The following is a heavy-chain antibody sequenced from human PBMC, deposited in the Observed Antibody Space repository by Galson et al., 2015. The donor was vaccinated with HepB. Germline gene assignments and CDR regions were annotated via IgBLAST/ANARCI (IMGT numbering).Heavy chain of an antibody. J-gene: IGHJ4*02. Sequence: SLRLSCAASGFTFANYGLHWVRQAPGKGLEWVAIISYDGSDKKYADSVKGRFTVSRDNSKNTLYLQLHSVRTEDTAVYYCAREDNWNCWVYWGQGTLVTVSS. V-gene: IGHV3-30*03. CDR1: GFTFANYG. D-gene: IGHD1-20*01. CDR2: ISYDGSDK. CDR3: AREDNWNCWVY.